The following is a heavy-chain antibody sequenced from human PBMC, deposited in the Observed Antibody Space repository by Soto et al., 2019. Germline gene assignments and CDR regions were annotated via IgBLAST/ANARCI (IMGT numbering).Heavy chain of an antibody. CDR2: ISGGRVST. D-gene: IGHD1-26*01. V-gene: IGHV3-23*01. CDR1: GFTFSNYA. J-gene: IGHJ4*02. Sequence: GGALRLSCAASGFTFSNYAMNWVRQAPGKGLEWVSGISGGRVSTFYADSVKGRVTISRDTSENTLFLQLNSLRADDTAVYSCAKTTRPLVGAPIPFHYWGQGTLLAVSS. CDR3: AKTTRPLVGAPIPFHY.